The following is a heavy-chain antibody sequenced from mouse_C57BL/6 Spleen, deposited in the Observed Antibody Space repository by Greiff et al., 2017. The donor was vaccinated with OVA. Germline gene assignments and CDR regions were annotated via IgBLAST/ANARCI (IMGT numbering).Heavy chain of an antibody. Sequence: EVKLMESGGDLVKPGGSLKLSCAASGFTFSSYGMSWVRQTPDKRLEWVATISSGGSYTYYPDSVKGRFTISRDNAKNTLYLQMSSLKSEDTAMYYCARGMGRYFDVWGTGTTVTVSS. CDR2: ISSGGSYT. D-gene: IGHD2-3*01. CDR3: ARGMGRYFDV. CDR1: GFTFSSYG. V-gene: IGHV5-6*01. J-gene: IGHJ1*03.